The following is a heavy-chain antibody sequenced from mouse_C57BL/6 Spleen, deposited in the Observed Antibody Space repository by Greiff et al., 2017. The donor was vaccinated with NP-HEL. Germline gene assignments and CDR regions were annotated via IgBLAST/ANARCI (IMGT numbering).Heavy chain of an antibody. V-gene: IGHV1-64*01. CDR1: GYTFTSYW. Sequence: VQLQQSGAELVKPGASVKLSCKASGYTFTSYWMHWVKQRPGQGLEWIGMIHPNSGSTNYNEKFKSKATLTVDKSSSTAYMQLSSLTSEDSAVYYCARSGFITTVVSWYFDVWGTGTTVTVSS. CDR3: ARSGFITTVVSWYFDV. J-gene: IGHJ1*03. D-gene: IGHD1-1*01. CDR2: IHPNSGST.